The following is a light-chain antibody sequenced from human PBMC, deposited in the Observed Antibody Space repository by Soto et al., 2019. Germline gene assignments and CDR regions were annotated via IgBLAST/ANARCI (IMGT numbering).Light chain of an antibody. V-gene: IGLV2-14*03. CDR2: DVT. J-gene: IGLJ3*02. CDR3: TSYTTSSPYLV. Sequence: QSALPQPASVSGSPGQSITISCTGTSSDVGGYNYVSWYQHHPGKAPKLMIYDVTNRPSGVSNRFSGSKSGNTASLTISGLQAEDEADYYCTSYTTSSPYLVFGGGTKLTVL. CDR1: SSDVGGYNY.